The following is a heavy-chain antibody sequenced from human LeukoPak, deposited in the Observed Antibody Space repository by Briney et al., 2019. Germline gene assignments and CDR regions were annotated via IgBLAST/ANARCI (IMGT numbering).Heavy chain of an antibody. J-gene: IGHJ4*01. CDR1: GGSITGHY. D-gene: IGHD3-16*01. V-gene: IGHV4-4*07. CDR3: VRVGEIWSNGGFFDS. Sequence: SETLSLTCTVSGGSITGHYGSWIRQPAGKGLEWLGRFYSTGPTASNASLTSRLTLSVDTSQSQLSLMLNSVTAGDTAVYSWVRVGEIWSNGGFFDSWGQGTLVTVSS. CDR2: FYSTGPT.